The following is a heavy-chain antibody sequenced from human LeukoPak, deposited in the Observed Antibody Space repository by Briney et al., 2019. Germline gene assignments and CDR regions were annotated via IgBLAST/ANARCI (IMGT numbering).Heavy chain of an antibody. J-gene: IGHJ5*02. CDR3: ARDGHSLENWFDP. D-gene: IGHD3-3*01. CDR2: INPNSGGT. Sequence: GASVKVSCKASGYTFTGYYMHWVRQAPGQGLEWMGWINPNSGGTNYAQKFQGRVTMTRDTSISTAYMELSRLRSDDTAVYYCARDGHSLENWFDPWGQGTLVTVSS. V-gene: IGHV1-2*02. CDR1: GYTFTGYY.